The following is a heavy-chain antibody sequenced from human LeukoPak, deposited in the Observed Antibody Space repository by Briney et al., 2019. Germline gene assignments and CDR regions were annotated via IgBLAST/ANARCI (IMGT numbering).Heavy chain of an antibody. D-gene: IGHD3-16*01. CDR1: GGTFSSYA. J-gene: IGHJ4*02. CDR2: IIPIFGTA. V-gene: IGHV1-69*13. CDR3: ARLLPGRGYYFDY. Sequence: GASVKVSCKASGGTFSSYAISWARQAPGQGLEWMGGIIPIFGTANYAQKFQGRVTITADESTSTAYMELSSLRSEDTAVYYCARLLPGRGYYFDYWGQGTLVTVSS.